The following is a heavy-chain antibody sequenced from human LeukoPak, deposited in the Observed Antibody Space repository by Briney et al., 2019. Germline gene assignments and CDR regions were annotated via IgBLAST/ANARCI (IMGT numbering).Heavy chain of an antibody. V-gene: IGHV1-46*01. J-gene: IGHJ4*02. D-gene: IGHD3-3*01. CDR2: INLSDGST. CDR1: GYIFTTYY. CDR3: ARAYDSWSGDQDY. Sequence: ASVKVSCTASGYIFTTYYIHWVRQAPGQGLEWMGIINLSDGSTSYAQKFQGRVTMIRDTSTSTVYMELSSLRSEDTAVYYCARAYDSWSGDQDYWGQGTLVTVSS.